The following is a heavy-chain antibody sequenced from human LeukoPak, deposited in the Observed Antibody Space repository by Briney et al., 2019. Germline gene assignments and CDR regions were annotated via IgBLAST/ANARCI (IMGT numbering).Heavy chain of an antibody. J-gene: IGHJ4*02. CDR2: ISYDGSNK. Sequence: GRSLRLSCAPSRFTLNSHAIHWVRQAPGTGLEWVAVISYDGSNKYYADSVKGRFTISRDISKNTLYLHMDSLRSDDTGVYICARDFGRAIWTGYWDYWGQGTLVTVSS. CDR1: RFTLNSHA. CDR3: ARDFGRAIWTGYWDY. V-gene: IGHV3-30*04. D-gene: IGHD3/OR15-3a*01.